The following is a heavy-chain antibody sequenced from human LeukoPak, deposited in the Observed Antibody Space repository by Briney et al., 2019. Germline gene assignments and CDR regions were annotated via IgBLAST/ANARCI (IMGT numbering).Heavy chain of an antibody. CDR2: IYYSGST. J-gene: IGHJ4*02. D-gene: IGHD6-13*01. Sequence: SETLSLTCTVSGGSISSSSYYWGWIRQPPGKGLEWIGSIYYSGSTYYNPSLKSRVTISVDTSKNQFSLKLSSVTAADTAVYYCARDLKRSWYYFDYWGQGTLVTVSS. V-gene: IGHV4-39*07. CDR1: GGSISSSSYY. CDR3: ARDLKRSWYYFDY.